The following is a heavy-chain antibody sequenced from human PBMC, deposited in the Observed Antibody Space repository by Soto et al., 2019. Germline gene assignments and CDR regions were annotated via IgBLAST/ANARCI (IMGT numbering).Heavy chain of an antibody. CDR2: ISGSGGST. D-gene: IGHD2-2*01. CDR3: AKRLSPRILVVVPARRSAAGMDV. V-gene: IGHV3-23*01. J-gene: IGHJ6*02. CDR1: GFTFSSYA. Sequence: GGSPRLSCAASGFTFSSYAMSWVRQAPGTGLEWVSAISGSGGSTYYADSVKGRFTTSRDNSKNTLYLQMNSLRAEDTAVYYCAKRLSPRILVVVPARRSAAGMDVWGQGTTGIVAS.